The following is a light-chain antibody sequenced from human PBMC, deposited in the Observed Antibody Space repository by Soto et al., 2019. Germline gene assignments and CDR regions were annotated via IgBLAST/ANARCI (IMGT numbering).Light chain of an antibody. CDR1: QSVSSNY. CDR3: QLYGSSPLRYT. CDR2: AAS. V-gene: IGKV3-20*01. J-gene: IGKJ2*01. Sequence: EIVLTQSPGTLYLSPGERATLSCRASQSVSSNYLAWYQQKRGQAPRLLIYAASARATGIPDRFSGSGSGTDFTLTISRLEPEDFAVYFCQLYGSSPLRYTLAQGTKLEIK.